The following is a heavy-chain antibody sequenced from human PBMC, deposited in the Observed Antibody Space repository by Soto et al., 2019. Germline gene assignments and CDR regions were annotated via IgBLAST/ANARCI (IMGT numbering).Heavy chain of an antibody. CDR1: GCSISSYY. Sequence: SETLSLTCTVSGCSISSYYWSWIRQPPGKGLEWIGYIYYSGSTNYNPSLKSRVTISVDTSKNQFSLKLSSVTAADTAVYYCARTKLDYYDSSGPIDYWGQGTLVTVSS. CDR2: IYYSGST. D-gene: IGHD3-22*01. CDR3: ARTKLDYYDSSGPIDY. V-gene: IGHV4-59*01. J-gene: IGHJ4*02.